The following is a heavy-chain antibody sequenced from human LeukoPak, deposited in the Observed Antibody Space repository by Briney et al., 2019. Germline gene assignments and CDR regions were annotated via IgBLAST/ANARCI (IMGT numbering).Heavy chain of an antibody. CDR3: ARANGYYYDSSGYYSHAFDI. CDR2: INAANGNT. Sequence: ASVKVSCKASGYTFTSYAMHWVRQAPGQRLEWMGWINAANGNTKYSQKFQGRVTITRDTSASTAYMELSSLRSEDTAVYYCARANGYYYDSSGYYSHAFDIWGQGTMDTVSS. V-gene: IGHV1-3*01. J-gene: IGHJ3*02. CDR1: GYTFTSYA. D-gene: IGHD3-22*01.